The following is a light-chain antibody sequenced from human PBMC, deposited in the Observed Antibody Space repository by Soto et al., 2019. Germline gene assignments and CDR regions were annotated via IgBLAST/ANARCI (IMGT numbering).Light chain of an antibody. V-gene: IGKV1-5*01. CDR3: QQYNSFSYT. CDR2: GAS. J-gene: IGKJ2*01. CDR1: ESISTW. Sequence: DIQMTQSPSTLSASVGDRVTITCRASESISTWLAWYQQKPGKSPKLLIYGASNLERGVPSRFSGSGSGTAFTLTISSLQPDDFSTYYCQQYNSFSYTFGPGTKVEIK.